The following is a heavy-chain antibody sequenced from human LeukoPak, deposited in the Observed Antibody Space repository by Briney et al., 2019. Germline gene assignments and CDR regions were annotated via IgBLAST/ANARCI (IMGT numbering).Heavy chain of an antibody. CDR2: INTNTGNP. CDR1: GYTFTSYA. D-gene: IGHD3-3*01. CDR3: ARDAEPALYDFWSGYYRPPYNDAFDI. V-gene: IGHV7-4-1*02. Sequence: ASVKVSCKASGYTFTSYAMNWVRQAPGQGLEWMGWINTNTGNPTYAQGFTGRFVFSLDTSVSTAYLQISSLKAEDTAVYYCARDAEPALYDFWSGYYRPPYNDAFDIWGQGTMVTVSS. J-gene: IGHJ3*02.